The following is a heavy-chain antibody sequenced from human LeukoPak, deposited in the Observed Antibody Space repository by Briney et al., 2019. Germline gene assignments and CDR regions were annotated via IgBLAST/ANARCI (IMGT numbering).Heavy chain of an antibody. CDR3: ARLQGNYYDSSGYYYYFDY. CDR1: GGSISSSSYY. D-gene: IGHD3-22*01. V-gene: IGHV4-39*01. Sequence: SETLSLTCTVSGGSISSSSYYWGWIRQPPGKGLEWIGSIYYSGSTYYNPSLKSRVTISVDTSKNQFSLKLSSVTAADTAVYYCARLQGNYYDSSGYYYYFDYWGQGTLVTVSS. CDR2: IYYSGST. J-gene: IGHJ4*02.